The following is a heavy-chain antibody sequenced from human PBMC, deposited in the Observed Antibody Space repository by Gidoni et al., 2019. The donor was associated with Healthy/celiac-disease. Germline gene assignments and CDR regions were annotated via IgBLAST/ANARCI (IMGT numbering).Heavy chain of an antibody. Sequence: QLQLQESGPGLVKPSETLSLTCTVSGGSISSSSYYCGWIRQPPGKGLEWIGSIYYSGSTYYNPSLKSRVTISVDTSKNQFSLKLSSVTAADTAVYYCARHVFLDCSSTSCSPKIVNWFDPWGQGTLVTVSS. J-gene: IGHJ5*02. CDR3: ARHVFLDCSSTSCSPKIVNWFDP. CDR2: IYYSGST. V-gene: IGHV4-39*01. D-gene: IGHD2-2*01. CDR1: GGSISSSSYY.